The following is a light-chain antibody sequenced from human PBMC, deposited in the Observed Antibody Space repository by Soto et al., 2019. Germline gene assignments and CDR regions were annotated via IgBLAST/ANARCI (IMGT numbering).Light chain of an antibody. Sequence: EIVLAQSPATLSVSLGERVTLSCRATQTIGNKLAWYLQRPGQDPRLLMYGASTRATDIPARFSGSVSGTEFNLTITGLQSEDCAVYYGQQLNGWPWTFCQGTKVDIK. CDR3: QQLNGWPWT. V-gene: IGKV3-15*01. J-gene: IGKJ1*01. CDR1: QTIGNK. CDR2: GAS.